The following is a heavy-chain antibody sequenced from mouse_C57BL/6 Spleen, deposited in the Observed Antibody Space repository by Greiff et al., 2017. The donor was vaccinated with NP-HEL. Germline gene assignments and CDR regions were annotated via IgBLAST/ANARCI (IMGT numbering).Heavy chain of an antibody. CDR1: GFTFSSYA. V-gene: IGHV5-4*01. J-gene: IGHJ4*01. Sequence: EVKLVESGGGLVKPGGSLKLSCAASGFTFSSYAMSWVRQTPEKRLEWVATISDGGSYTYYPDNVTGRFTISRDNAKNNLYLQMSHLKSEDTAMYYCARDQEAMDYWGQGTSVTVSS. CDR3: ARDQEAMDY. CDR2: ISDGGSYT.